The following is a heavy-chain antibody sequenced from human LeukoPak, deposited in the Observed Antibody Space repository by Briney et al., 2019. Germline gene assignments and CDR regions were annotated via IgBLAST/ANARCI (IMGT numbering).Heavy chain of an antibody. Sequence: GGSLRLSCAASGFTFDDHGMSWVRQAPGKGLEWVSGIKWDGGRTGYADSVKGRFTISRDNAKNSLYLQMNSLRAEDTAVYYCARNRRVAVAGSPNNWFDPWGQGTLVTVSS. CDR1: GFTFDDHG. CDR2: IKWDGGRT. V-gene: IGHV3-20*04. D-gene: IGHD6-19*01. CDR3: ARNRRVAVAGSPNNWFDP. J-gene: IGHJ5*02.